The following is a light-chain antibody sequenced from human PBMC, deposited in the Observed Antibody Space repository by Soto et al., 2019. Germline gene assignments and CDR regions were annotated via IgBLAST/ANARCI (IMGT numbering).Light chain of an antibody. CDR1: QSVRSSY. J-gene: IGKJ5*01. CDR3: QQYGSSPIT. CDR2: GAS. Sequence: EIVLTQSPATLSLSPGERATLSCRASQSVRSSYLAWYQQKPGQAPRLLIYGASSRATGIPDRFSGSGSGTGFTLTISRLEPEDFALYYCQQYGSSPITFGQGTRLEIK. V-gene: IGKV3-20*01.